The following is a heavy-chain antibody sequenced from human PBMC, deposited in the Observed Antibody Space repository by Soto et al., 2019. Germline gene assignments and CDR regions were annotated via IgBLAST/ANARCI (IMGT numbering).Heavy chain of an antibody. J-gene: IGHJ4*02. D-gene: IGHD2-2*01. Sequence: GASVKVSCKASGYTFTSYYMHWVRQAPGQGLEWMGIINPSGGSTSYAQKFQGRVTMTRDTSTSTVYMELSSLRSEDTAVYYCARDVWYCSSTSCYSLDYWGQGTLVTVSS. V-gene: IGHV1-46*01. CDR2: INPSGGST. CDR1: GYTFTSYY. CDR3: ARDVWYCSSTSCYSLDY.